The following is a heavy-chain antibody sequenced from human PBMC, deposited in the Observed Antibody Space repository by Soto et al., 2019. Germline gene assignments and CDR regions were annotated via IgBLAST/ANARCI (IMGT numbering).Heavy chain of an antibody. CDR1: GFTFSSYA. V-gene: IGHV3-23*01. CDR2: ISGSGGST. J-gene: IGHJ6*02. CDR3: ASAAREYYYYGMDV. Sequence: EVQLLESGGGLVQPGGSLRLSCAASGFTFSSYAMSWVRQAPGKGWEWVSAISGSGGSTYYADSVKGRFTISRDNSKNTLYLQMSSLRAEDTAVYYCASAAREYYYYGMDVWGQGTTVTVYS.